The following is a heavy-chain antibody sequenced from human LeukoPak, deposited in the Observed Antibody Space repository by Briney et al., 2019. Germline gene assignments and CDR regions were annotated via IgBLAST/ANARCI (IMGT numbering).Heavy chain of an antibody. CDR1: GGSFSGYY. V-gene: IGHV4-34*01. D-gene: IGHD3-3*01. Sequence: SETLSLTCAVYGGSFSGYYWSWIRQPPGKGLEWIGEINHSGSTNYNPSLKRRVTISVDTSKNQFSLKLSSVTAADTAVYYCARYDFWSGTIDYWGQGTLVTVSS. CDR2: INHSGST. CDR3: ARYDFWSGTIDY. J-gene: IGHJ4*02.